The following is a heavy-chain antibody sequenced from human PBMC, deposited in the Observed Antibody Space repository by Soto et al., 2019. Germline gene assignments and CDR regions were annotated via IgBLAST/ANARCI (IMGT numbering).Heavy chain of an antibody. D-gene: IGHD2-2*01. J-gene: IGHJ4*02. Sequence: GESLKISCKGSGYRFTSYWIGWVRQMPGRGPEWMGIIYPGDSDTRYSPSFQGQVTILADKSISTAYLQWSSLKASDTAMYYCASQYCSSSSCYFDYWGQGTLVTVSS. CDR1: GYRFTSYW. V-gene: IGHV5-51*01. CDR3: ASQYCSSSSCYFDY. CDR2: IYPGDSDT.